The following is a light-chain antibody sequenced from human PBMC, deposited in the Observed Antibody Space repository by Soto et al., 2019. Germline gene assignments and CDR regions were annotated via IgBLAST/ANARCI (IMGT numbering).Light chain of an antibody. CDR2: DAS. CDR1: RNIERW. J-gene: IGKJ1*01. CDR3: HHCDTYWA. Sequence: DIQMTQSPSTLSASLGDRVTITCRASRNIERWLAWYQQKPGKAPRLLIYDASTLDTGVPSRFRGGGSGTEFTLAISRLQPDDNATYYCHHCDTYWAFGQGTKVEVE. V-gene: IGKV1-5*01.